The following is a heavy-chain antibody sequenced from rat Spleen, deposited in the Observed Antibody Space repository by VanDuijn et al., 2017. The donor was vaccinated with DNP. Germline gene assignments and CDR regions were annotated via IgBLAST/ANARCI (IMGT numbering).Heavy chain of an antibody. J-gene: IGHJ3*01. CDR1: GFIFRDYY. CDR2: IGYDGFTT. Sequence: EVQLVESGGGLVQPGRSLKLSCAASGFIFRDYYMAWVRQAPTKGLEWVATIGYDGFTTYYRDSVKGRFTISRDNAKSTLYLQMNSLRSEDTATYYCASLWTLTYWGQGTLVTVSS. CDR3: ASLWTLTY. D-gene: IGHD1-3*01. V-gene: IGHV5-29*01.